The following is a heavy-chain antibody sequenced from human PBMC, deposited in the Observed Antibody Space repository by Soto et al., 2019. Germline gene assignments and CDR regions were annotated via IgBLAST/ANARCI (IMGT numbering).Heavy chain of an antibody. D-gene: IGHD2-2*01. V-gene: IGHV4-59*01. J-gene: IGHJ5*02. CDR3: ARDNPYPRYQLLGGATGGFDP. CDR1: GGSISSYY. Sequence: QVQLQESGPGLVKPSETLSLTCTVSGGSISSYYWSWIRQPPGKGLEWIGYIYYSGSTNYNPSLKSRVTISVDTSKNQFSLKLSSVTAADTAVYYCARDNPYPRYQLLGGATGGFDPWGQGTLVTVSS. CDR2: IYYSGST.